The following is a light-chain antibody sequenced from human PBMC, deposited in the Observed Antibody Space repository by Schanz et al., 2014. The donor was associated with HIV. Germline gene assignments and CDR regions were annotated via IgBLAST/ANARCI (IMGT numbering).Light chain of an antibody. J-gene: IGLJ3*02. V-gene: IGLV2-14*01. Sequence: QSALTQPASVSGSLGQSITISCTGTSGDVGRYDYVSWYQQHPGQAPKLMIYEVTKRPSGVPDRFSGSQSGTSASLAISGLQSEDESDFFCATWDDSLDGWVFGGGTKLTVL. CDR3: ATWDDSLDGWV. CDR1: SGDVGRYDY. CDR2: EVT.